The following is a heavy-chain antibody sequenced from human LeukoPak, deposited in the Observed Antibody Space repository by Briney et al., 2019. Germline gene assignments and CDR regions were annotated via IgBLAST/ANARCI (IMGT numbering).Heavy chain of an antibody. CDR1: GGSISSYY. Sequence: SETLSLTCTVSGGSISSYYWSWIRQPAGKGLEWIGRIYTSGSTNYNPSLKSRVTMSVDTSKNQFSLKLSSVTAADTAVYYCARDLERNYYGSGSYYIHDYWGQGTLVTVSS. CDR3: ARDLERNYYGSGSYYIHDY. V-gene: IGHV4-4*07. D-gene: IGHD3-10*01. J-gene: IGHJ4*02. CDR2: IYTSGST.